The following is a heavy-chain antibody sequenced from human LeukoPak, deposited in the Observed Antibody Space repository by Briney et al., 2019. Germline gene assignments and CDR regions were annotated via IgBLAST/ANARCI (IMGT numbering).Heavy chain of an antibody. CDR2: ISSSSSTI. CDR1: GFTFSSYS. Sequence: PGGSLRLSCAASGFTFSSYSMNWVRQAPGKGLEWVSYISSSSSTIYYADSVKGRFTISRDNAKNSLYLQMNSLRAEDTAVYYCARGQNYYDSSGYKDRDYWGQGTLVTVSS. D-gene: IGHD3-22*01. V-gene: IGHV3-48*01. J-gene: IGHJ4*02. CDR3: ARGQNYYDSSGYKDRDY.